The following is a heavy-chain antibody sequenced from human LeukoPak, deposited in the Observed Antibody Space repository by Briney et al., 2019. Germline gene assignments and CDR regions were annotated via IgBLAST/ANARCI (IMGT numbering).Heavy chain of an antibody. CDR3: ARDPIRISGSVVYDP. V-gene: IGHV7-4-1*02. D-gene: IGHD5-12*01. J-gene: IGHJ5*02. CDR2: INTYTGNP. CDR1: GYAFTEYA. Sequence: ASVKLSCKASGYAFTEYAMNWVRQAPGQGLEWMGWINTYTGNPTYGQGFTGRFVFSLDTSVSTAYLQISSLKAEDSAVYYCARDPIRISGSVVYDPWGQGTLVTVSS.